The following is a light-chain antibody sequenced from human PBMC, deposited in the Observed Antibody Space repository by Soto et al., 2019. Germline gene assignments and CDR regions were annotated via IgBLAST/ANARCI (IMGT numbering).Light chain of an antibody. J-gene: IGLJ1*01. CDR1: STDIGTYDH. CDR2: EVC. V-gene: IGLV2-14*01. Sequence: QSALTQPASVSGSPGQSITISCTGTSTDIGTYDHVSWYQQRPGKVPQLIIYEVCNRPSGLSSRFSGSKSGNAASLTISRLQAEDEADYYCCSYTTGSTLVFGTGTKVTVL. CDR3: CSYTTGSTLV.